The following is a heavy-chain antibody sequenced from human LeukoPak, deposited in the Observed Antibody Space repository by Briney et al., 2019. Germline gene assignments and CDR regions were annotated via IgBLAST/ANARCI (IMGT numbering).Heavy chain of an antibody. J-gene: IGHJ6*03. V-gene: IGHV3-48*03. D-gene: IGHD4-23*01. CDR1: GFTFSSYE. CDR2: ISSSGSTI. CDR3: ARDLVNYYSYYMDV. Sequence: PGGSLRLSCAASGFTFSSYEMNWVRQAPGKGLEWVSYISSSGSTIYYADSVKGRFTISRDNAKNSLYLQMNSLRAEDTAVYYCARDLVNYYSYYMDVWGKGTTVTISS.